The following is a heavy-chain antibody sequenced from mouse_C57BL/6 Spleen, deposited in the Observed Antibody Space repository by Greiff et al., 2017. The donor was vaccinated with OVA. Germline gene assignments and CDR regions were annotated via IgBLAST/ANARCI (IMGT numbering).Heavy chain of an antibody. D-gene: IGHD2-1*01. V-gene: IGHV10-3*01. CDR2: IRSKSSNYAT. CDR3: VRENYGNYWYYFDY. J-gene: IGHJ2*01. CDR1: GFTFNTYA. Sequence: GGGLVQPKGSLKLSCAASGFTFNTYAMHWVRQAPGKGLEWVARIRSKSSNYATYYADSVKDRFTISSDDSQSMLYLQMNNLKTEDTAMYYCVRENYGNYWYYFDYWGQGTTLTVSS.